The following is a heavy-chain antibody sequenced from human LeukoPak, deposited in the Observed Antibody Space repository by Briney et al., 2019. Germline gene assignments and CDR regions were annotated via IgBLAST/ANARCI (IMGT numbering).Heavy chain of an antibody. D-gene: IGHD2-2*01. CDR3: ARERPEDIVVVPAAMRVYRNYYYYMDV. Sequence: SETLSLTCTVSGGSISSYYWSWIRQPAGKGLEGIGRIYTSGSTNYNPSLKSRVTMSVDTSKNQFSLKLSSVTAADTAVYYCARERPEDIVVVPAAMRVYRNYYYYMDVWGKGTTVTISS. CDR2: IYTSGST. J-gene: IGHJ6*03. CDR1: GGSISSYY. V-gene: IGHV4-4*07.